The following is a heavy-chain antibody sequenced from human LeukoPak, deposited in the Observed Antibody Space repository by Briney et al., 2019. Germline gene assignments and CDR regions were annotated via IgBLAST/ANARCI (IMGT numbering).Heavy chain of an antibody. CDR3: ARGRTPFYYYGMHV. J-gene: IGHJ6*02. D-gene: IGHD1-1*01. CDR1: GYIFTDYY. Sequence: GASVKVSCKASGYIFTDYYVHWIRQAPGQGLEWMGWIDPNSGGTHHAPNFQGRATMTRDTSSSTVYMDLSRLRSADTAIYYCARGRTPFYYYGMHVWGLGTSVTVSS. V-gene: IGHV1-2*02. CDR2: IDPNSGGT.